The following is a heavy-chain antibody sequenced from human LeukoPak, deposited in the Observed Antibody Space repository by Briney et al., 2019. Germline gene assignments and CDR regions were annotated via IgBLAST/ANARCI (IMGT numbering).Heavy chain of an antibody. CDR1: GYSFTSNY. D-gene: IGHD2-2*01. Sequence: ASVKVSCKASGYSFTSNYIHWVRQAPGQGLEWMGMIYPRDGSTSYAQKFQGRVTVTTDTSTSTAYMELRSLRSDDTAVYYCARDPADPNCSSTSCYALFDPWGQGTLVTVSS. J-gene: IGHJ5*02. CDR3: ARDPADPNCSSTSCYALFDP. CDR2: IYPRDGST. V-gene: IGHV1-46*01.